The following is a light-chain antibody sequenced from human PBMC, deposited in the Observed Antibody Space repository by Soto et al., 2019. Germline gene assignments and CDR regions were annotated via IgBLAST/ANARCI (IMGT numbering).Light chain of an antibody. CDR1: SSDIGRYNL. CDR2: EDI. V-gene: IGLV2-23*01. Sequence: QSALTQPASVSGSPEQSITISCTGTSSDIGRYNLVSWYQQHPGKAPKLIIYEDIERPSGVSDRFSGSKSGNTASLTISGLQTEDEADYYCCSYAGGASVVFGGGTKLTVL. J-gene: IGLJ2*01. CDR3: CSYAGGASVV.